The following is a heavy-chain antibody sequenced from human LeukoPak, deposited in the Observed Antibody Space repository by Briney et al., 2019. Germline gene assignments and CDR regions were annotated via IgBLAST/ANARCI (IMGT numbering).Heavy chain of an antibody. J-gene: IGHJ4*02. CDR1: GFTFSTYF. CDR3: VKDDSYYYDSSGYPH. D-gene: IGHD3-22*01. V-gene: IGHV3-64D*09. CDR2: ISSNGGTT. Sequence: GGSLSLSCSASGFTFSTYFMHWVRQAPGNGLEYVSAISSNGGTTYYADSVKGGFTISRNNSKNTLYLQMSSLRAEDTAVYHCVKDDSYYYDSSGYPHWGQGTLVTVSS.